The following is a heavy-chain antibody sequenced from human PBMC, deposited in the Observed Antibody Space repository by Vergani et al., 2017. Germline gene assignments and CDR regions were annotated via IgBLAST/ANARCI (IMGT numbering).Heavy chain of an antibody. CDR3: ARRRLGDYIHKGAFDI. CDR2: IYPGDSDT. Sequence: EVQLVQSGAEVKKPGESLKISCKGSGYSFTSYWIGWVRQMPGKGLEWMGIIYPGDSDTRYSPSFQGQVTISADKSISTAYLQWSSLKASDTAMYYCARRRLGDYIHKGAFDIWGQGTMVTVSS. D-gene: IGHD4-17*01. J-gene: IGHJ3*02. CDR1: GYSFTSYW. V-gene: IGHV5-51*01.